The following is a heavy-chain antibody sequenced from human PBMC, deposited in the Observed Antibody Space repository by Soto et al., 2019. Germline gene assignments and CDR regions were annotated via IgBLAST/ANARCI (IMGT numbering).Heavy chain of an antibody. CDR3: ARDVVYCSGGSCHEGS. CDR2: IIPFFGTA. CDR1: GGTFSSYA. V-gene: IGHV1-69*12. J-gene: IGHJ5*02. D-gene: IGHD2-15*01. Sequence: QVQLVQSGAEVKKPGSSVKVSCKASGGTFSSYAISWVRQAPGQGLEWMGGIIPFFGTANYAQKFQGRVTITADESTSTVYMELSSLRSEDTAVYYWARDVVYCSGGSCHEGSWGQGTLVTVSS.